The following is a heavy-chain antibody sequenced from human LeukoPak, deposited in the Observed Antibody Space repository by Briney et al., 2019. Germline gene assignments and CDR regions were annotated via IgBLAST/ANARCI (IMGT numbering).Heavy chain of an antibody. D-gene: IGHD2-2*01. CDR3: ATSDKFYFDY. CDR1: GFTFSSYG. Sequence: GGSLRLSCAASGFTFSSYGMHWVRQAPGKGLEWVAVISFDGSHKHCADSVKGRFTTSRDNSKDTLHLQMNSLRAEDTAVYYCATSDKFYFDYWGQGTLVTVSS. V-gene: IGHV3-30*03. CDR2: ISFDGSHK. J-gene: IGHJ4*02.